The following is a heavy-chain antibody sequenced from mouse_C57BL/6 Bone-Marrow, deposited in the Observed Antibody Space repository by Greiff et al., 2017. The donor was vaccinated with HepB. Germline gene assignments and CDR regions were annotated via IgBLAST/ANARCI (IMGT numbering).Heavy chain of an antibody. D-gene: IGHD2-4*01. CDR1: GFTFSSYT. J-gene: IGHJ3*01. V-gene: IGHV5-9*01. CDR2: ISGGGGNT. Sequence: EVKVEESGGGLVKPGGSLKLSCAASGFTFSSYTMSWVRQTPEKRLEWVATISGGGGNTYYPDSVKGRFTISRGNAKNTLYLQMSSLRSEDTALYYCARHEGYWGLRRRGFAYWGQGTLVTVSA. CDR3: ARHEGYWGLRRRGFAY.